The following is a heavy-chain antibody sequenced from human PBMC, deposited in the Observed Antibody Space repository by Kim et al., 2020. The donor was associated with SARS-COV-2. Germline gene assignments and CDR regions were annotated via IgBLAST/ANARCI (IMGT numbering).Heavy chain of an antibody. V-gene: IGHV1-18*01. D-gene: IGHD2-2*02. J-gene: IGHJ4*02. CDR1: GYIFTNYG. CDR3: ARDVAGYCTSDRCCTGDPHFDY. CDR2: ISAYNGHI. Sequence: ASVKVSCRTSGYIFTNYGVSWVRQAPGQGLEWLGWISAYNGHINYGRKFEGRVTMTTDKSTRTAYLELRSLRSDDTDVDYCARDVAGYCTSDRCCTGDPHFDYWGQGALVTVSS.